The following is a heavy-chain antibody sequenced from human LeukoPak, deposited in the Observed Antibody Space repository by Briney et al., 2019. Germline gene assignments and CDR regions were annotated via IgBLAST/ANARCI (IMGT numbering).Heavy chain of an antibody. CDR1: GFTFSSYA. Sequence: GRSLRLSCAASGFTFSSYAMHWVRQAPGKGLEWVAVISYDGSNKYYADSVKGRFTISRDNSKNTLYLQMNSLRAEDTAVYYCARELDSSGYSFDYWGQGTLVTVSS. V-gene: IGHV3-30*04. J-gene: IGHJ4*02. CDR2: ISYDGSNK. CDR3: ARELDSSGYSFDY. D-gene: IGHD3-22*01.